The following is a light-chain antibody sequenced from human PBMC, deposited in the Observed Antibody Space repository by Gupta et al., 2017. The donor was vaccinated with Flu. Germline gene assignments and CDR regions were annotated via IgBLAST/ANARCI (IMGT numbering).Light chain of an antibody. J-gene: IGLJ3*02. CDR1: SSNIGTNT. CDR3: AAWDDSLNGPKV. CDR2: GTN. V-gene: IGLV1-44*01. Sequence: QSVLTQPPSASGTPGQTVTISCFGSSSNIGTNTVSWYHQFPGTAPRLLIFGTNQRPSGVPDRFAGSKSGTSASLAISGLQSDDEATYYCAAWDDSLNGPKVFGGGTTLTVL.